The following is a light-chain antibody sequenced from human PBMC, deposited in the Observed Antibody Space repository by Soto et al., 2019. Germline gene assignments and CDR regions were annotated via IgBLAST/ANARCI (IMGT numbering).Light chain of an antibody. CDR3: SSYTSSTTLV. V-gene: IGLV2-14*01. CDR2: DVG. J-gene: IGLJ2*01. CDR1: SSDVGGYNY. Sequence: QSALTQPASVSGSPGQSITISCTGTSSDVGGYNYVSWYQQHPGKAPKLMIYDVGNRPSGVSNRFSGSKSGNTASLTISGLQAEDDADYYCSSYTSSTTLVFGGGTKLTVL.